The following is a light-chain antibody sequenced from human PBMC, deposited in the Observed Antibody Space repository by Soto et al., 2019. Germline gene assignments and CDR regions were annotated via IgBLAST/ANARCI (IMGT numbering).Light chain of an antibody. Sequence: EIVLTQSPGTLSLSPGERATLSCRASQSVSSSYLAWYQQKPGQAPRLLIYGASSRATAIPDRFSGSGSGTDFTLTISRLEPEDFAVYYCQQYGSSPHTFGQGTQLEIK. J-gene: IGKJ2*01. CDR3: QQYGSSPHT. CDR1: QSVSSSY. CDR2: GAS. V-gene: IGKV3-20*01.